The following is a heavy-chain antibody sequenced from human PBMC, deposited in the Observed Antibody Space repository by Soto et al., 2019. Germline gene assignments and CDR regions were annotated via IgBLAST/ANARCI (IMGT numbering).Heavy chain of an antibody. CDR2: INHSGST. J-gene: IGHJ4*02. CDR3: AKDRGGDCPDNSCYFGADY. V-gene: IGHV4-34*01. CDR1: VGSFSVYY. Sequence: KTSETLSVACAVYVGSFSVYYWSWIRQPPGRGLEWIGEINHSGSTNYNPSLKSRVTISVDTSKNQFSLKLSSVTAADTAVYYCAKDRGGDCPDNSCYFGADYWGQGTTVTVSS. D-gene: IGHD2-2*01.